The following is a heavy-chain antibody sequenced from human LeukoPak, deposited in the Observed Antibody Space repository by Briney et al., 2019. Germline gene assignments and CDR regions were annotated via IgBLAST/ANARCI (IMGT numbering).Heavy chain of an antibody. Sequence: GGSLRLSCAASGFIFSDHYMDWVRQAPGKGLEWVSHITASGTAMFYADSVKGRFTISRDNAKNSLYLQMNSLRDEDTAVYYCASSGSYRFDYWGQGTLVTVSS. CDR1: GFIFSDHY. CDR3: ASSGSYRFDY. J-gene: IGHJ4*02. V-gene: IGHV3-11*04. D-gene: IGHD1-26*01. CDR2: ITASGTAM.